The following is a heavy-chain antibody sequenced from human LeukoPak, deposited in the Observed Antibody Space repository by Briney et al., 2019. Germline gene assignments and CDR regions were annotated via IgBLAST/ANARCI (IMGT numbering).Heavy chain of an antibody. D-gene: IGHD3-22*01. CDR2: VSYDGGHK. J-gene: IGHJ4*02. CDR1: GFSLSDYG. Sequence: GGSLRLSCVGSGFSLSDYGIHWVRQAPGKGLEWVAVVSYDGGHKYYADPVKGRFTISRDTSSDTVSLQMNSLRVEATALYYCARDRINMMVMGHDSGLDCWGQGTLVTVSS. CDR3: ARDRINMMVMGHDSGLDC. V-gene: IGHV3-30*03.